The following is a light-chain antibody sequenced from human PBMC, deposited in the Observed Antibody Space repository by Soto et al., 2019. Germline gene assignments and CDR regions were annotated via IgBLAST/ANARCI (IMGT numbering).Light chain of an antibody. J-gene: IGLJ1*01. CDR2: EVN. V-gene: IGLV2-14*01. Sequence: QSVLTQPASLSWSPGQSITISCTGTSSDIGAYDYVSWFQQHPGKAPKLMISEVNNRPSGVSNRFSGSKSGNTAYLTISGLQVEAEAEYFFFSFTPPSPQAFGTGTTVTAL. CDR1: SSDIGAYDY. CDR3: FSFTPPSPQA.